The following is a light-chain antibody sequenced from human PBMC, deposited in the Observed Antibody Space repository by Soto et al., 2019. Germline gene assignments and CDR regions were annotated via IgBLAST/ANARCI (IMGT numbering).Light chain of an antibody. CDR1: QSVLYSSNNKNY. CDR3: QQDYSTPAT. Sequence: DIVMTQSPDSLAVSLGERATINCKSSQSVLYSSNNKNYLAWYQQKPGQPPKMLIYWAYTRESGVPDRFSGSGSGTDFTLAITSLQTEDVAVYYCQQDYSTPATFGGGTKVEIK. J-gene: IGKJ4*01. CDR2: WAY. V-gene: IGKV4-1*01.